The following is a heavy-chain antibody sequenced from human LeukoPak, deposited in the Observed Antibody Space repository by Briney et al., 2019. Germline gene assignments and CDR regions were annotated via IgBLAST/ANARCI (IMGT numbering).Heavy chain of an antibody. D-gene: IGHD3-16*01. Sequence: PGGSLRLSCAASGFTFSSYWMSWVRQAPGKGLEWVANIKQDGSEKYYVDSVKGRFTISRDNAKNSLYLQMNSLRAEDTAVYYCARLGFTGKYYYYMDVWGKGTTVTVSS. CDR1: GFTFSSYW. CDR2: IKQDGSEK. J-gene: IGHJ6*03. V-gene: IGHV3-7*01. CDR3: ARLGFTGKYYYYMDV.